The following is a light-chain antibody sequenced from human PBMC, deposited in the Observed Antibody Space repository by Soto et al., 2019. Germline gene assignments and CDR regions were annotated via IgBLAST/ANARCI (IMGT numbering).Light chain of an antibody. CDR1: QSLNTNY. J-gene: IGKJ4*01. CDR2: GVS. Sequence: EIVLTQSPGTLSLSPGERATLSCRASQSLNTNYLAWYQQKPGQAPRLLIYGVSSRATGIPDRFSGSGSGTDFTLTISRLETEDFAVYYCQQYHNWPLTFGGGTKVEIK. CDR3: QQYHNWPLT. V-gene: IGKV3-20*01.